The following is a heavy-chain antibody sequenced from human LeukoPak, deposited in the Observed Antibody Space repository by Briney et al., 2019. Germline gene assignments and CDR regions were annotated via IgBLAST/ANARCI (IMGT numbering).Heavy chain of an antibody. J-gene: IGHJ6*02. D-gene: IGHD6-19*01. CDR2: IYYSGST. V-gene: IGHV4-59*01. Sequence: SETLSLTCTVSGGSISSYYWSWIRQPPGKGLEWLGYIYYSGSTNNNPSLKSRVTISVDTSKNQFSLKLSSVTAADTAVYYCARVPPGDQWLDYGMDVWGQGTTVTVSS. CDR1: GGSISSYY. CDR3: ARVPPGDQWLDYGMDV.